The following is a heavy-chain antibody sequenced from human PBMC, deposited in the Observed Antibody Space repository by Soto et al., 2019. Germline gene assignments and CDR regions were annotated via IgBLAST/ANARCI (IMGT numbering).Heavy chain of an antibody. D-gene: IGHD3-22*01. V-gene: IGHV1-69*13. CDR3: ARADYYYDSSGYYLPIDY. Sequence: GASVKVSCKASGGTFSSYAISWVRQAPGQGLEWMGGIIPIFGTANYAQKFQGRVTITADESTSTAYMELSSLRSEDTAVYYCARADYYYDSSGYYLPIDYWGQGTLVTVSS. CDR1: GGTFSSYA. J-gene: IGHJ4*02. CDR2: IIPIFGTA.